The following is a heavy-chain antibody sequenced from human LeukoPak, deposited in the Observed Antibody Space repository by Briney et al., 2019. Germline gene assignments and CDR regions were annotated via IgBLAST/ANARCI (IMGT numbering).Heavy chain of an antibody. CDR2: INHSGST. CDR3: ARANPKAVAGTKGDNWFDP. J-gene: IGHJ5*02. CDR1: GVSFSGYY. V-gene: IGHV4-34*01. D-gene: IGHD6-19*01. Sequence: SETLSLTCAVYGVSFSGYYWSWIRQPPGKGLEWIGEINHSGSTNYNPSPKSRVTVSVDTSKNQFSLKLSSVTAADTAVYYCARANPKAVAGTKGDNWFDPWGQGTLVTVSS.